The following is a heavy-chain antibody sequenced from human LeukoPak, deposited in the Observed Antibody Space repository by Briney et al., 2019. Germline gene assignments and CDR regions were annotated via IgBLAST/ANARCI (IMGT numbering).Heavy chain of an antibody. CDR1: GGSFSGYY. D-gene: IGHD3-16*01. CDR3: ARGGAAFYYFDY. V-gene: IGHV4-34*01. J-gene: IGHJ4*02. Sequence: PSETLSLTCAVYGGSFSGYYWSWIRQPPGKGLEWIGYIYDSGRTLNNPSLKGRVTMSLDTSNNQFSLKLSSVTAADTAVYYCARGGAAFYYFDYWGQGTLATVSS. CDR2: IYDSGRT.